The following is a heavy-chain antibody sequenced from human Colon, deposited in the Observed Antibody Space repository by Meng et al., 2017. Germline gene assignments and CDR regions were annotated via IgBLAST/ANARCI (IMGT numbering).Heavy chain of an antibody. D-gene: IGHD2-21*01. V-gene: IGHV4-39*01. J-gene: IGHJ4*02. CDR3: ARRDAVIKGVDC. CDR1: GDSISTTNYY. CDR2: IYYSGST. Sequence: QLQLQESGPGLVKPSETLSLTCTVSGDSISTTNYYWGWIRQPPGKGLEWIGNIYYSGSTYYNPSLKSRVTISVDTSKNQFSLKLSSVTAADTAVYYCARRDAVIKGVDCWGQGTLVTVSS.